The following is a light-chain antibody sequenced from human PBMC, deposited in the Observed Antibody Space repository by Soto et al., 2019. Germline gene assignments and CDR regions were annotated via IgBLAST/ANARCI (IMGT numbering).Light chain of an antibody. CDR2: DAS. CDR3: QHYSSMVS. J-gene: IGKJ4*01. Sequence: DIPMTQSPSSLSASVGDRVTIACQSSHDVSRNLNWLQQKPGEAPKLLIYDASNLGRGVPSRFSGSGSGTDFTLISSSLQSEDVASYYRQHYSSMVSFGGGTDIEIK. V-gene: IGKV1-33*01. CDR1: HDVSRN.